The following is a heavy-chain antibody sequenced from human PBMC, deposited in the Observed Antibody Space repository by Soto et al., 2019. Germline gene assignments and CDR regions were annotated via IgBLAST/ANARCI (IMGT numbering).Heavy chain of an antibody. CDR3: AKCITIFGVVMPDYYHYGMDV. CDR1: GFTFSSYA. Sequence: GGSLRLSCAASGFTFSSYAMSWVRQAPGKGLEWVSAISGSGGSTYYADSVKGRFTISRDNSKNTLYLQMNSLRAEDTAVYYCAKCITIFGVVMPDYYHYGMDVWGQGTTVTVS. J-gene: IGHJ6*02. V-gene: IGHV3-23*01. CDR2: ISGSGGST. D-gene: IGHD3-3*01.